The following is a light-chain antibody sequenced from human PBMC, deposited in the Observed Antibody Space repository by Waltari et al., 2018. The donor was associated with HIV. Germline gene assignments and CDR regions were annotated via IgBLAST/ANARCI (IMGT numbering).Light chain of an antibody. V-gene: IGLV3-19*01. CDR3: HSRDSSGSHVV. Sequence: SSELTQDPAVSVALGQTVRITCQGDSLRSHYASWYKQKPGQTPVLVIFGKNNRPSGIPDRFSGSSSGSTASLIITGAQAEDEADYYCHSRDSSGSHVVLGGGTKLTV. CDR2: GKN. CDR1: SLRSHY. J-gene: IGLJ2*01.